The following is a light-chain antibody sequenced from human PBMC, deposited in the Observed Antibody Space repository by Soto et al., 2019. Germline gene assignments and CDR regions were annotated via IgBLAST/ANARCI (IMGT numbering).Light chain of an antibody. J-gene: IGLJ2*01. CDR3: SSYTSSTTQVL. V-gene: IGLV2-14*01. CDR1: SSDVGGSNY. CDR2: DVS. Sequence: QSALTQPASVSGSPGQSITISCTGTSSDVGGSNYVSWYQQHPGKAPKLMIYDVSDRPSGVSNRFSGSKSGNTASLTISGLQAEDEADYYCSSYTSSTTQVLFGGGTKVTVL.